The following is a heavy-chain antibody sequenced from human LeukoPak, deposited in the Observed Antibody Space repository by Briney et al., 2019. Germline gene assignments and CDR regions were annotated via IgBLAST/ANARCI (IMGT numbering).Heavy chain of an antibody. CDR3: TTDWRFSAYYYMDV. Sequence: GGSLRLSCAASGFTFSNAWMSWVRQAPGKGLEWVGRIKSKTDGGTTDYAAPVKGRFTISRDDSKNTLYLQMNSLKTEDTAVYYCTTDWRFSAYYYMDVWGKGTTVTVSS. J-gene: IGHJ6*03. CDR1: GFTFSNAW. D-gene: IGHD3-3*01. V-gene: IGHV3-15*01. CDR2: IKSKTDGGTT.